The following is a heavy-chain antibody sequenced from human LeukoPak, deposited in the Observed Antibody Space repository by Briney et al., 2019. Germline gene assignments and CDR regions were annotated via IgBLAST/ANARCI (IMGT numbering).Heavy chain of an antibody. D-gene: IGHD4-17*01. CDR1: GFSFISYG. CDR2: ISDDGRRK. Sequence: GGSLRLSCAASGFSFISYGMHWVRQAPGKGLEWVGVISDDGRRKDYADSVKGRFTISRDNSKDSLYLQMNSLRAEDTAVYYCAKRPSDYGDYVSYFDYWGQGTLVTVSS. J-gene: IGHJ4*02. CDR3: AKRPSDYGDYVSYFDY. V-gene: IGHV3-30*18.